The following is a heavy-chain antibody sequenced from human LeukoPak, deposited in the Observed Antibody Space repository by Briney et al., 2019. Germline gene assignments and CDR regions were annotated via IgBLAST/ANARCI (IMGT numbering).Heavy chain of an antibody. J-gene: IGHJ5*02. CDR1: GGTFSSYA. V-gene: IGHV1-69*04. CDR3: ARASGYYDSSGYYYPYWFDP. CDR2: IIPILGIA. D-gene: IGHD3-22*01. Sequence: SVKVSCKASGGTFSSYAISWVRQAPGQGLEWMGRIIPILGIANYAQKFQGRVTITADKSTSTAYMELGSLRSEDTAVYYCARASGYYDSSGYYYPYWFDPWGQGTLVTVSS.